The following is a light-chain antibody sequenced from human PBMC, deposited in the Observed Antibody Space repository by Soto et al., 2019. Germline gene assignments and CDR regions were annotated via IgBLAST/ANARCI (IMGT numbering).Light chain of an antibody. Sequence: EIVMTQSPATLSVSPGESATLSCRASQSISGNVAWYQQKPGLAPRLLIYHTSTRATGVPARFSGSGSGTEFSLTISSLQSEDSAAYFCQRYDNWPLTFGGGTKVDI. CDR2: HTS. CDR3: QRYDNWPLT. J-gene: IGKJ4*01. V-gene: IGKV3-15*01. CDR1: QSISGN.